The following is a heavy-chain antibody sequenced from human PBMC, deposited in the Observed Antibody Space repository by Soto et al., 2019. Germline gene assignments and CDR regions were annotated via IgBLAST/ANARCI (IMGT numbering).Heavy chain of an antibody. D-gene: IGHD3-10*01. Sequence: QLQLQESGPGLVRPSGTLSLTCAVSGGFTSTNNWWSWVRQPPGKGLEWIGDAYHSGSTAYIPSLNSLVRISVDKSKNQIPLKLTSATAADTAVYYCARSPPSSYYGGSGTFDYWGQGTLVTVSS. CDR2: AYHSGST. V-gene: IGHV4-4*02. J-gene: IGHJ4*02. CDR3: ARSPPSSYYGGSGTFDY. CDR1: GGFTSTNNW.